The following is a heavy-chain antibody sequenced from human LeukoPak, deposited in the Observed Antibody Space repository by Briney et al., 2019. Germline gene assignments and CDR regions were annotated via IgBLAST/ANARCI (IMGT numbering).Heavy chain of an antibody. D-gene: IGHD3-22*01. Sequence: PSETLSLTCTVSGGSISSSSYYWGWIRQPPGKGLEWIGSIYYSGSTYYNPSLKSRVTISVDTSKNQFSLKLSSVTAADTAVYYCARADDYYDSSGSPWGQGTLVTVSS. J-gene: IGHJ5*02. CDR2: IYYSGST. CDR1: GGSISSSSYY. CDR3: ARADDYYDSSGSP. V-gene: IGHV4-39*07.